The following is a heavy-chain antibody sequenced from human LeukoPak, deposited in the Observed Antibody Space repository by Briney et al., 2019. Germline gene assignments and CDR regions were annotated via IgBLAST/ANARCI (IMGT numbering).Heavy chain of an antibody. CDR3: AKCRYSGYDIMFDY. CDR1: GFTFSDYG. Sequence: GGSLRLSCAASGFTFSDYGMHWVRQAPGKGLEWVAFMRYDGNKKYYGDSVRGRFSISRDNLKNMLYLEMNSLRPEDTAVYFCAKCRYSGYDIMFDYWGQGSLVTVSS. CDR2: MRYDGNKK. D-gene: IGHD5-12*01. J-gene: IGHJ4*02. V-gene: IGHV3-30*02.